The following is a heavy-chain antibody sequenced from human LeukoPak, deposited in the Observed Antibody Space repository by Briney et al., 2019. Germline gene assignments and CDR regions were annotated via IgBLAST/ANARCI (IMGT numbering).Heavy chain of an antibody. CDR3: ARDPGDYYGSGSSDAFDI. Sequence: GRSLRLSCAASGFTFSSYGMHWVRQAPGKGLECVSVIWYDGSNKYYADSVKGRFTISRDNSKNTLYLQMNSLRAEDTAVYYCARDPGDYYGSGSSDAFDIWGQGTMVTVSS. D-gene: IGHD3-10*01. J-gene: IGHJ3*02. CDR1: GFTFSSYG. CDR2: IWYDGSNK. V-gene: IGHV3-33*01.